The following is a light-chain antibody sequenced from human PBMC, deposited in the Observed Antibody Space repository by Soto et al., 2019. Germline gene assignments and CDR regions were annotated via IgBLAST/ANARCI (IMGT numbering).Light chain of an antibody. V-gene: IGKV3-20*01. Sequence: EIVLTQSPGTLSLSPGERATLSCRASQSVSSSYLAWYQHKPGQAPRLLIYDASSRATGIPDRFSGSGSGTDFTLTISRLEPEDFAVYFCQQYGSLITIGQGTRLEIK. CDR1: QSVSSSY. CDR2: DAS. J-gene: IGKJ5*01. CDR3: QQYGSLIT.